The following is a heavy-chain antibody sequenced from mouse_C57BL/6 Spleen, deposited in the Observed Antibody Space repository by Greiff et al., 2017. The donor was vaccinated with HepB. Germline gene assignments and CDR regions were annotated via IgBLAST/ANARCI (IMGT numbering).Heavy chain of an antibody. V-gene: IGHV1-61*01. D-gene: IGHD1-1*01. J-gene: IGHJ2*01. CDR2: IYPSDSET. Sequence: QVQLQQSGAELVRPGSSVKLSCKASGYTFTSYWMDWVKQRPGQGLEWIGNIYPSDSETHYNQKFKDKATLTVDKSSSTAYMQLSSLTSEDSAVYYCARSDTTVVFDYWGQGTTLTVSS. CDR3: ARSDTTVVFDY. CDR1: GYTFTSYW.